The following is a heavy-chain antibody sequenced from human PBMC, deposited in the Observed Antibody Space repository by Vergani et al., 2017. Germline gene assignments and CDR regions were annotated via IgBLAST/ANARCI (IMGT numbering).Heavy chain of an antibody. CDR1: GYTFTGYY. Sequence: QVQLVQSGAEVKKPGASVKVSCKASGYTFTGYYMHWVRQAPGQGLEWMGWINPTSGGTNYAQKFQGRVTMTRDTSISTAYMELSRLRSDDTAVYYCAREDCSGGSCYSPDHWFDPWGQGTLVTVSS. CDR3: AREDCSGGSCYSPDHWFDP. V-gene: IGHV1-2*02. CDR2: INPTSGGT. J-gene: IGHJ5*02. D-gene: IGHD2-15*01.